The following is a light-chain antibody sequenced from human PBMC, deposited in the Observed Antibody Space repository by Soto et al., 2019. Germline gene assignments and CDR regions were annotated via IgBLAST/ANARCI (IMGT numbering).Light chain of an antibody. J-gene: IGKJ1*01. CDR1: QSVSSSY. CDR3: KQYNNWPRT. Sequence: EIVLTQSPGTLSLSPGERATLSCRASQSVSSSYLAWYQQKPGQAPRLLIYESSNRATGIQARFSGSGSGTEFTLTIRSLQSEDFAVYYCKQYNNWPRTFGQGTKVDI. V-gene: IGKV3D-15*01. CDR2: ESS.